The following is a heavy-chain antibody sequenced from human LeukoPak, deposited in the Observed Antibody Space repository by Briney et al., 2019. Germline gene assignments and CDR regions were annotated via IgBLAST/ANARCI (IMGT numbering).Heavy chain of an antibody. J-gene: IGHJ4*02. D-gene: IGHD6-19*01. CDR3: ARGDTVALDC. CDR1: GFTFSNYW. CDR2: ISTDGSTT. Sequence: PGGSLRLSCAASGFTFSNYWMHWVRQAPGKGLVWVSHISTDGSTTNYADSVKARFTISRDNAKNTLFLQMNSLRAEDTAVYYCARGDTVALDCWGQGTLDTVSS. V-gene: IGHV3-74*01.